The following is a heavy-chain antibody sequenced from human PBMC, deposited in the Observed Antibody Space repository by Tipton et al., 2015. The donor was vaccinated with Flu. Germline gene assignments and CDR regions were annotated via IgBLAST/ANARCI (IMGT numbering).Heavy chain of an antibody. Sequence: GLVKPSQTLLLTCTVSGGSISSGGYFWSWIRQHPGKGLEWIGYIYYSGSTSYNPSLKSRLTISVDTSKNQFSLKLSSVTAADTAVYYCARLRANYYDSSGYSDYWGQGTLVTVSS. V-gene: IGHV4-31*03. CDR2: IYYSGST. CDR1: GGSISSGGYF. D-gene: IGHD3-22*01. CDR3: ARLRANYYDSSGYSDY. J-gene: IGHJ4*02.